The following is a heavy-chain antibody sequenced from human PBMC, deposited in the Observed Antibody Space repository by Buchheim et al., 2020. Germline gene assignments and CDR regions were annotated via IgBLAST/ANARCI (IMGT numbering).Heavy chain of an antibody. CDR1: GFTFSNYA. V-gene: IGHV3-23*01. CDR2: ISSSGGGT. D-gene: IGHD6-25*01. J-gene: IGHJ4*02. CDR3: ASPQHAALY. Sequence: EVQLLESGGDLVQPGGSLRLSCAASGFTFSNYAMNWARQAPGKRLEWVSFISSSGGGTYYADSVKGPFTISRDNSQRARYLQMNGLRAEDTAVYYCASPQHAALYWGLGTL.